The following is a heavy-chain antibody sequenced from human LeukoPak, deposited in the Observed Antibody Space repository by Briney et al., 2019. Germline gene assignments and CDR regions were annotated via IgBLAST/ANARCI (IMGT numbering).Heavy chain of an antibody. CDR3: AREALQGVIVHFDY. CDR2: ISAYNGNT. V-gene: IGHV1-18*01. D-gene: IGHD3-16*02. CDR1: CYTFTSYG. Sequence: ASVKVSCKASCYTFTSYGISWVRDAPGQGHEWMGWISAYNGNTNYAQKLQGRVTMTTDTSTSTAYMELRSLRPDDTAVYYCAREALQGVIVHFDYWGQGTLVTVSS. J-gene: IGHJ4*02.